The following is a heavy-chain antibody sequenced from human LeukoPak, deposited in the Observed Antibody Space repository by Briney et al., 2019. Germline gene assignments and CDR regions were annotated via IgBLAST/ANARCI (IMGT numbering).Heavy chain of an antibody. D-gene: IGHD4-17*01. CDR3: ASHMTTANNWFDP. CDR1: GYTFTVYY. CDR2: INPNSGGT. Sequence: ASVKLSCNASGYTFTVYYMHCVRQAPGQGLEWMGWINPNSGGTNYEQKFQRRLTITTDTSISTALMELSRLRLDDTALYCCASHMTTANNWFDPWGQGTRVTVSS. V-gene: IGHV1-2*02. J-gene: IGHJ5*02.